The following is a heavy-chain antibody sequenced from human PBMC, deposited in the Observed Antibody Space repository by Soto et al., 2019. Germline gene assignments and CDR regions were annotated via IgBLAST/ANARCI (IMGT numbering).Heavy chain of an antibody. CDR3: ARDLGWGDAFGF. Sequence: QVQLQESDPGLVKPSQTLSLTCTVSGDSISSGAYYWSWIRQHPGKGLEWIGYISYGGSTSYNPSLKSRASISVDTSKDQFSLKLISLTAADTAVYYCARDLGWGDAFGFWGQGKMVTVSS. J-gene: IGHJ3*01. V-gene: IGHV4-31*03. CDR2: ISYGGST. CDR1: GDSISSGAYY. D-gene: IGHD3-16*01.